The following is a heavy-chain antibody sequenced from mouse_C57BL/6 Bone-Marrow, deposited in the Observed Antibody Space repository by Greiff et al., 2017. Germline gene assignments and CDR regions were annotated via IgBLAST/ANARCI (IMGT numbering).Heavy chain of an antibody. CDR3: ARSPLYDYDDY. CDR2: IYPRSGNT. J-gene: IGHJ2*01. V-gene: IGHV1-81*01. Sequence: QVHVKQSGAELARPGASVKLSCKASGYTFTSYGISWVKQRTGQGLEWIGEIYPRSGNTYYNEKFKGKATLTADKSSSTAYMELRSLTSEDSAVYFCARSPLYDYDDYWGQDTTRTVSS. D-gene: IGHD2-4*01. CDR1: GYTFTSYG.